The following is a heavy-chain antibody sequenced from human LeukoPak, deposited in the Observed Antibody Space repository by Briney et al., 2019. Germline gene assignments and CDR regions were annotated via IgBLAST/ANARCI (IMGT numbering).Heavy chain of an antibody. CDR2: IYYNGRT. J-gene: IGHJ6*02. V-gene: IGHV4-39*01. Sequence: SETLSLTCTVSGGSISSSNYHWGWIRQPPGKGLEWIGSIYYNGRTSYNPPLKSRVTISIDTSKNQFSLKVNSVTAADTAVYYCASIDGYLYYGMDVWGQGTTITVSS. CDR3: ASIDGYLYYGMDV. D-gene: IGHD5-24*01. CDR1: GGSISSSNYH.